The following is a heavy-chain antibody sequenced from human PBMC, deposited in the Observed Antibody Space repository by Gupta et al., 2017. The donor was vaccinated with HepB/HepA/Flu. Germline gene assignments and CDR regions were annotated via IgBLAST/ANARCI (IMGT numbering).Heavy chain of an antibody. CDR3: AKDLWFWSGMDV. CDR2: IGSDMRQ. V-gene: IGHV3-23*01. Sequence: EVQLLESGGALVQPGGSLRLSCAVSGFTIGDNAMSWVRQAPGKGLEWVSGIGSDMRQHYTDPVKDRFTISRDNSENRVYLQMNSLRVEDTAVYYCAKDLWFWSGMDVWGKGTTVTVSS. D-gene: IGHD3-3*01. CDR1: GFTIGDNA. J-gene: IGHJ6*03.